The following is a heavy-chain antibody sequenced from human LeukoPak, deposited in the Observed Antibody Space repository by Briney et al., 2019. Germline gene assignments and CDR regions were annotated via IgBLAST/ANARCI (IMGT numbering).Heavy chain of an antibody. Sequence: ASVKVSCKASGYTFTGYYMHWVRQAPRHGLEWMGWINPNSGGTNYAQKFQGRVTMTRDTSISTAYMELSRLRSDDTAVCYCARAGYYDFWSGYSTKNWFDPWRQGTLVTVSS. CDR1: GYTFTGYY. D-gene: IGHD3-3*01. J-gene: IGHJ5*02. CDR2: INPNSGGT. CDR3: ARAGYYDFWSGYSTKNWFDP. V-gene: IGHV1-2*02.